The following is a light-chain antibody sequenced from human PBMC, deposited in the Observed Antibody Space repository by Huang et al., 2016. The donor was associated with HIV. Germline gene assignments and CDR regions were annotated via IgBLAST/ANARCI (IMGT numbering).Light chain of an antibody. CDR2: IAT. V-gene: IGKV1-39*01. J-gene: IGKJ1*01. CDR1: HNINSN. Sequence: DIQMTQSPSSLSASIGDRVTMTCRASHNINSNLNWYQQKPGQAPKLLIFIATYLASGVPSRFSGSGSGTHFTLTINGLQPEDLATYCCQQSQNTPWTFGQGSRLEIK. CDR3: QQSQNTPWT.